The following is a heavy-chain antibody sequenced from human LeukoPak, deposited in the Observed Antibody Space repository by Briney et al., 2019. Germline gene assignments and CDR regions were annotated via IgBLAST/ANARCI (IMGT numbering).Heavy chain of an antibody. CDR2: INPDSGGT. CDR3: AREGSGWYGNFDY. J-gene: IGHJ4*02. V-gene: IGHV1-2*02. CDR1: AYTFTGYY. D-gene: IGHD6-19*01. Sequence: ASVRVSCKASAYTFTGYYMHWVRQAPGQGLEWMGWINPDSGGTNYAQKFQGRVTMTRDTSISTAYMEVSRLRSDDTAVYYCAREGSGWYGNFDYWGQGTLVTVSS.